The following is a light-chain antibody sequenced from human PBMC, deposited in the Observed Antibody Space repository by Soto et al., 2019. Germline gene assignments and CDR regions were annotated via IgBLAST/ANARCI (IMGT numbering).Light chain of an antibody. V-gene: IGKV3-20*01. Sequence: EIVLTQSLGSLSLSPGERAIISCRASQTFGSSYFAWYQQRPGQAPRILIYGASSRATGIPDRFSGSGSGTDLTLTISRLEPEDFAVYYCQQYGRSPTTFGGGTKVELK. CDR3: QQYGRSPTT. CDR1: QTFGSSY. CDR2: GAS. J-gene: IGKJ4*01.